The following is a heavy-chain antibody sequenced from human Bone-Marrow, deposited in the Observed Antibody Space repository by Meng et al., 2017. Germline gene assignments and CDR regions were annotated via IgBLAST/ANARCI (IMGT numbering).Heavy chain of an antibody. CDR1: GGSISSDNYP. D-gene: IGHD6-6*01. CDR3: ARGKSNSSPPFDP. J-gene: IGHJ5*02. CDR2: IYHSGST. V-gene: IGHV4-30-2*01. Sequence: QLQLQESGSGLVKPSQTLSLTCPVSGGSISSDNYPWSWIRQPPGKGLESIGYIYHSGSTYYNPSLKSRVTISVDTSKNQFSLKLSSVTAADTAVYYCARGKSNSSPPFDPWGQGTLVTVSS.